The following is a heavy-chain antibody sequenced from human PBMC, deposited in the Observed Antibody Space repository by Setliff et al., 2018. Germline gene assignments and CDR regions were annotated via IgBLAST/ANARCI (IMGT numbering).Heavy chain of an antibody. J-gene: IGHJ4*02. D-gene: IGHD6-13*01. CDR1: GFTFSSYA. CDR2: ISGYGSRT. CDR3: ARGRPLYSSPVDY. Sequence: GGSLRLSCAASGFTFSSYAMTWVRQAPGEGLEWVSGISGYGSRTYYADSVKGRSTISRDNAKNSLYLQMTSLRAEDTALYYCARGRPLYSSPVDYWGQGTLVTVSS. V-gene: IGHV3-23*01.